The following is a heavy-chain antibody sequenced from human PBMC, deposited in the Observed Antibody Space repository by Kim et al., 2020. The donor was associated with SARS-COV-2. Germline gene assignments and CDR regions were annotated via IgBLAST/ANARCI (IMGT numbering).Heavy chain of an antibody. V-gene: IGHV4-39*07. Sequence: SLKSRVTISVDTSKNPFSRKLSSVTAADTAVYYCARGGCSGGSCQGWFDPWGQGTLVTVSS. CDR3: ARGGCSGGSCQGWFDP. D-gene: IGHD2-15*01. J-gene: IGHJ5*02.